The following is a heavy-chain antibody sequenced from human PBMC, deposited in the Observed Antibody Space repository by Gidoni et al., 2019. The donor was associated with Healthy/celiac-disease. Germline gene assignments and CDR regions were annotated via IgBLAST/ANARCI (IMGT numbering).Heavy chain of an antibody. D-gene: IGHD6-19*01. CDR3: ARDLRWYSSGFEGY. Sequence: EVQLVESGGGLVQPGGSLRLSCAASGFTFSSYWLSWVRQAPGKGLEWVANIKQDGSEKYYVDSVKGRFTISRDNAKNSLYLQMNSLRAEDTAVYYCARDLRWYSSGFEGYWGQGTLVTVSS. CDR2: IKQDGSEK. J-gene: IGHJ4*02. CDR1: GFTFSSYW. V-gene: IGHV3-7*01.